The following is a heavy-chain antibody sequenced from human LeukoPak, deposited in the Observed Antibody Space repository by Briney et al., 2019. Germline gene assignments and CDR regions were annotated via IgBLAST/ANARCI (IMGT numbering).Heavy chain of an antibody. CDR1: GGSISSSTYY. V-gene: IGHV4-39*01. Sequence: SETLSLTCTVSGGSISSSTYYWGWIRQSPGRGLDWIGSMYYTGSPYYNPSLKSRVTISVDPSKKKFSLKLTSVTAADTAVYYCARQPRDGHNPRPYYVDYWGQGILITVSS. D-gene: IGHD5-24*01. J-gene: IGHJ4*02. CDR2: MYYTGSP. CDR3: ARQPRDGHNPRPYYVDY.